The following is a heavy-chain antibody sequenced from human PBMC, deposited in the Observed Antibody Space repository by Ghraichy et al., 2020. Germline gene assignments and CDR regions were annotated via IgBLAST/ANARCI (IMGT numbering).Heavy chain of an antibody. Sequence: SETLSLTCAVNGGSFSNYYSSWVRQPPGKGLEWIGEINHVGITNYNPSLKSRLTISADTSKNYVSLNLSSVTAADTAVYYCTRGTFCIGGSCWSRAFDIWGQGTVVTVSS. D-gene: IGHD2-15*01. J-gene: IGHJ3*02. CDR1: GGSFSNYY. CDR2: INHVGIT. V-gene: IGHV4-34*01. CDR3: TRGTFCIGGSCWSRAFDI.